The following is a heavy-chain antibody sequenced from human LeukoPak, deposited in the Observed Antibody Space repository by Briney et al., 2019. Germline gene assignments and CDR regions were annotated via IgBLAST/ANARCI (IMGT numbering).Heavy chain of an antibody. D-gene: IGHD2-2*01. V-gene: IGHV4-34*01. CDR1: GGSFSGYY. J-gene: IGHJ5*02. Sequence: SETLSLTCAVYGGSFSGYYWSWIRQPPGKGLEWIGEINHSGSTNYNPSLKSRVTISVDTSKNQFSLKLSSVTAADTAVYYCAPLDIVVVPAALENWFDPWGQGTRVTVSS. CDR2: INHSGST. CDR3: APLDIVVVPAALENWFDP.